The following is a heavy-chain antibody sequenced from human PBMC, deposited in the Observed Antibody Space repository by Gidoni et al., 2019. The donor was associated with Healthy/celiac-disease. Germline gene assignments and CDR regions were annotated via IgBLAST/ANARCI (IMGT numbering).Heavy chain of an antibody. CDR3: ARRDYFDY. Sequence: QVQLVESGGGGVQPGRSLRLYCAASGFTFSSYAMHWVRQAPGKGLALVAVISYDGSNKYYADSVKGRFTISRDNSKNTLYLQMNSLRAEDTAVYYCARRDYFDYWGQGTLVTVSS. V-gene: IGHV3-30-3*01. CDR2: ISYDGSNK. J-gene: IGHJ4*02. CDR1: GFTFSSYA.